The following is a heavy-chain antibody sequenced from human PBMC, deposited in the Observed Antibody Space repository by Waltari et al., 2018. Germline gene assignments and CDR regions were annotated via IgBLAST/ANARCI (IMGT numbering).Heavy chain of an antibody. CDR3: AREFCGAMATNHGPYFDY. CDR2: IDYSAST. J-gene: IGHJ4*02. CDR1: GGSIRGYD. D-gene: IGHD6-19*01. Sequence: QVQLQESGPGLVKPLETLSLPCTVPGGSIRGYDWRWIRQPPGEGLEWIGFIDYSASTNHNPSVKSRVTISVETSKNQFSLELSSVTAADTAVYYWAREFCGAMATNHGPYFDYGGQGTLVTVSS. V-gene: IGHV4-59*01.